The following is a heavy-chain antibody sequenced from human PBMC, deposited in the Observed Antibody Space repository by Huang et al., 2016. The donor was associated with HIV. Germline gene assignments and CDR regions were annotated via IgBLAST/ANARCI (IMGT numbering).Heavy chain of an antibody. Sequence: EVQLVQSGAEMKRPGESLKISCKVSGYSFTRQWIGWVRQMPGKGPEGSGIIYPCDSYVKNRPTFQGQVTIAADNSISTAYLQWKSLKVSDTAMYFCARPPTYSDDGGYYIDAFGVWGRGTMVTVS. J-gene: IGHJ3*01. CDR2: IYPCDSYV. D-gene: IGHD2-21*02. V-gene: IGHV5-51*03. CDR3: ARPPTYSDDGGYYIDAFGV. CDR1: GYSFTRQW.